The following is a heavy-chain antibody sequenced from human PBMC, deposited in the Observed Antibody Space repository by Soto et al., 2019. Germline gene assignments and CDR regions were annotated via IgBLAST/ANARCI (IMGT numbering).Heavy chain of an antibody. J-gene: IGHJ4*02. D-gene: IGHD2-15*01. Sequence: GGSLRLSCAASGFTFNNYAMSWVRQAPGKGLEWISAISGSGGDTYYADSVKGRFTISRDNSKNTLYLQMNSLRAEDTAVYYCAKAEGWVVAAYFDYWGQGTLVTVSS. CDR1: GFTFNNYA. V-gene: IGHV3-23*01. CDR2: ISGSGGDT. CDR3: AKAEGWVVAAYFDY.